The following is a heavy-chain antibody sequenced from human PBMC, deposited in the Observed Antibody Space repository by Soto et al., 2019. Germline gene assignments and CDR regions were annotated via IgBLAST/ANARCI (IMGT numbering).Heavy chain of an antibody. CDR1: GGSISSSDYY. J-gene: IGHJ4*02. CDR3: ARRPRAVPGTLGDC. Sequence: QLQLQESGPGLVKPSETLSLTCTVSGGSISSSDYYWGWIRQPPGKGLEWIGNIYYSGSTYYNPSLKSRVTISVDTSKNQFSLKLSSVTAADTAVYYCARRPRAVPGTLGDCWGQGTLVTVSS. V-gene: IGHV4-39*01. CDR2: IYYSGST. D-gene: IGHD6-19*01.